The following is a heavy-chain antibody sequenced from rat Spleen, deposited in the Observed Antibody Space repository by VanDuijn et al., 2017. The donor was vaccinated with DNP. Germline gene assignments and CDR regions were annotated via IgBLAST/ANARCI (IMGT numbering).Heavy chain of an antibody. CDR2: ISHTDTT. D-gene: IGHD4-3*01. Sequence: VQLKESGPGLVQPSQTLSLTCTVSGFSLTSYTVSWVRQTPKKGLEWVAIISHTDTTYYPDSVKGRFTISRDNAYSSLYLQMNSLKSEDTATYYCAKNSGYYFDYWGQGVMVTVSS. CDR3: AKNSGYYFDY. J-gene: IGHJ2*01. CDR1: GFSLTSYT. V-gene: IGHV5-7*01.